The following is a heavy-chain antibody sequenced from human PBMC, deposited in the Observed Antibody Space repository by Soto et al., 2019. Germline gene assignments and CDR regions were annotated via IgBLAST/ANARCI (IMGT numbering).Heavy chain of an antibody. CDR1: GFTFSSFG. Sequence: QGQLVESGGDVVQPGRSLRLSCAASGFTFSSFGMHWVRQAPGKGLEWVALISYDGSNAYYGDSVKGRFTISRDNSKNTLYLQMNTLRAEDSAVYXXXXXKMTYAIRGLYFDLWGQGTLVTVSS. V-gene: IGHV3-30*19. CDR3: XXXKMTYAIRGLYFDL. D-gene: IGHD2-21*01. J-gene: IGHJ4*02. CDR2: ISYDGSNA.